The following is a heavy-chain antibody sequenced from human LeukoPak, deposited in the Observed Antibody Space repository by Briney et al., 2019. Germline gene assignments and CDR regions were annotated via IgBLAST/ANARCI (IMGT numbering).Heavy chain of an antibody. CDR1: GFTFDDYA. D-gene: IGHD6-25*01. CDR3: ARDRGRYYMDV. V-gene: IGHV3-13*01. CDR2: IGTAGDI. Sequence: GGSLRLSCAASGFTFDDYAMHWVRQATGKGLEWVSGIGTAGDIYYPGSVKGRFTISRENAKNSLYLQMNSLRAGDTAVYYYARDRGRYYMDVWGKGTTVTISS. J-gene: IGHJ6*03.